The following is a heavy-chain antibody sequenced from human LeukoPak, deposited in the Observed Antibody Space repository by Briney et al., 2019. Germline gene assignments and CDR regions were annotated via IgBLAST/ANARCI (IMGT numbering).Heavy chain of an antibody. V-gene: IGHV3-53*01. J-gene: IGHJ3*02. CDR3: ARDLDYVGAFDI. Sequence: PGGSLRLSCTVSGFTVSSNSMSWVRQAPGKGLEWVSFIYSDNTHYSDSVKGRFTISRDNSKNTLYLQMNSLRAEDTAVYYCARDLDYVGAFDIWGQGTMVTVSS. CDR1: GFTVSSNS. CDR2: IYSDNT. D-gene: IGHD4-17*01.